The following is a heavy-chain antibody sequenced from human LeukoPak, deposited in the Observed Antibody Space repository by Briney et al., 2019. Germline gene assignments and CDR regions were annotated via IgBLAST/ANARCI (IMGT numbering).Heavy chain of an antibody. CDR2: IYSAGRT. Sequence: GGSLRLSCAASGFTVSNNYMSWVRQPPGKGLEWVSLIYSAGRTFYADSVKGRFTISRDNSKNTLYLQMNSLRAVDTAIYYCAGGHEALGYWGQGTLVAVSS. CDR3: AGGHEALGY. D-gene: IGHD3-10*01. CDR1: GFTVSNNY. J-gene: IGHJ4*02. V-gene: IGHV3-53*01.